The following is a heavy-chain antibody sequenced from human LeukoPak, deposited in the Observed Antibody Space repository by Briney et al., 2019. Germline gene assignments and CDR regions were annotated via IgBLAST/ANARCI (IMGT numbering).Heavy chain of an antibody. CDR2: IYTSGST. CDR1: GGSISSGSYY. D-gene: IGHD3-22*01. J-gene: IGHJ4*02. CDR3: ARADYYDSSGFDY. V-gene: IGHV4-61*02. Sequence: SQTLSLTCTVSGGSISSGSYYWSWIRQPAGKELEWIGRIYTSGSTNYNPSLKSRVAISVDTSKNQFPLKLSSVTAADTAVYYCARADYYDSSGFDYWGQGTLVTVSS.